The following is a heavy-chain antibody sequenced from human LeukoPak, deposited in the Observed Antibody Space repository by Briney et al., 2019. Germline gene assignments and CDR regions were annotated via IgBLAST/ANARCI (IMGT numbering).Heavy chain of an antibody. V-gene: IGHV3-30*02. D-gene: IGHD3-22*01. CDR2: IRYDGSNK. J-gene: IGHJ4*02. CDR1: GFTFSSYG. Sequence: PGGSLRLSCAASGFTFSSYGMHWVRQAPGKGLEWVAFIRYDGSNKYYADSVKGRFTISRDNSKNTLYLQMNSPRAEDTAVYYCAKSSIVVVPAYYYDSSGYYDYWGQGTLVTVSS. CDR3: AKSSIVVVPAYYYDSSGYYDY.